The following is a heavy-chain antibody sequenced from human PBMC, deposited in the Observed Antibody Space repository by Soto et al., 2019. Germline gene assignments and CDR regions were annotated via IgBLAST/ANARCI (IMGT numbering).Heavy chain of an antibody. CDR2: ISGSGGST. CDR3: ATDSGSQFYGDNYHDY. CDR1: GFTFSSYA. Sequence: GGSLRLSCAASGFTFSSYAMSWVRQAPGQGLEWVSGISGSGGSTYYADSVKGRFTTSRDNSKNTLYLQMNSLRAEDTAVYFCATDSGSQFYGDNYHDYWGLETLVTASS. J-gene: IGHJ4*02. V-gene: IGHV3-23*01. D-gene: IGHD5-12*01.